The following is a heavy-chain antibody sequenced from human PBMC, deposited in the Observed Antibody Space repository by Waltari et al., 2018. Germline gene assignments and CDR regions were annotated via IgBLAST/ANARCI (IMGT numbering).Heavy chain of an antibody. D-gene: IGHD1-26*01. CDR2: VNPNTGAT. V-gene: IGHV1-2*06. CDR1: GYEFTAYY. J-gene: IGHJ4*02. Sequence: QVQLVQSGAELKKPGASVKVSCRASGYEFTAYYIHWVRQAPGEGLEWMGRVNPNTGATDYAQRFQDRVTMTRDTSITTVYMDLSRLTSDDTAVYFCARGSGSQAGLWGQGTLVTVSS. CDR3: ARGSGSQAGL.